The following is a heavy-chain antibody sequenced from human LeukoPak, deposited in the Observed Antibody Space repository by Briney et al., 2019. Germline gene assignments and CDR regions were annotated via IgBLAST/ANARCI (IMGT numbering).Heavy chain of an antibody. V-gene: IGHV3-73*01. Sequence: GSLRLSCAASGFMFSGSAMQWVRQGSGKGLEWVGRVRTKTNNYATTYSASVKGRFTISRDDSKNTTYLQMNSLKTEDTAVYYCAKLGYCSDNGCYGFDYWGQGTLVTVSS. CDR1: GFMFSGSA. CDR3: AKLGYCSDNGCYGFDY. J-gene: IGHJ4*02. D-gene: IGHD2-15*01. CDR2: VRTKTNNYAT.